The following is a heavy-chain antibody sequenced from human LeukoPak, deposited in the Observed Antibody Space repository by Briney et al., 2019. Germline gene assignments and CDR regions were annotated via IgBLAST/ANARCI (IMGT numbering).Heavy chain of an antibody. J-gene: IGHJ4*02. CDR1: GGSISSGDYS. V-gene: IGHV4-30-2*01. CDR2: IYRSGTT. D-gene: IGHD2-2*01. CDR3: ARGDQGIDC. Sequence: SQTLSLTCAVSGGSISSGDYSWNWIRQPPGKGLEWIGNIYRSGTTYYNPSLKSRVTISLDRSKNQFSLKLSSVTAADTAVYHCARGDQGIDCWGQGTLVTVSS.